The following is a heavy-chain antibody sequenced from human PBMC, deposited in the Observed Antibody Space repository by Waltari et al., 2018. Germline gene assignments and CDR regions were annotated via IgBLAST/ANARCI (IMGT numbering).Heavy chain of an antibody. J-gene: IGHJ2*01. CDR1: GFTFSNYA. Sequence: EVQLLESGGGLVQPGGSLRLSCAASGFTFSNYAMNWVRQAPGKGLEWVAAISGSGVITYYIDSVKGRFTISRDNSKNTLYLQLNSLTAEDTAVFYCARYLAHDASGPDWYSDLWGRGTLVTVSS. D-gene: IGHD3-22*01. CDR3: ARYLAHDASGPDWYSDL. V-gene: IGHV3-23*01. CDR2: ISGSGVIT.